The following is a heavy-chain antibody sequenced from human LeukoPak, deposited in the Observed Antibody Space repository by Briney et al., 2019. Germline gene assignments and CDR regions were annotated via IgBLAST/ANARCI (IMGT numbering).Heavy chain of an antibody. CDR3: ARNQRYAGTTAY. D-gene: IGHD1-1*01. Sequence: NSGGSLRLSCAASGFTFSSYSMNWVRQAPGKGLEWVSSISSSSSYIYYADSVKGRFTISRDNAKNSLYLQMNSLRAEDTAVYYCARNQRYAGTTAYWGQGTLVTVSS. J-gene: IGHJ4*02. CDR2: ISSSSSYI. V-gene: IGHV3-21*01. CDR1: GFTFSSYS.